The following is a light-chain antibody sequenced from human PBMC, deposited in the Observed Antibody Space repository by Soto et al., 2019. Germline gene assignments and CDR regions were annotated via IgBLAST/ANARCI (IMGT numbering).Light chain of an antibody. CDR3: CSYAGSSTSWV. J-gene: IGLJ3*02. Sequence: QSALTQPASVSGSPGQSITISWTGTSSDAGNYNFVSWYQQHPGKAPKVIIYEDSTRPSGVSNRISGSKSGNTASLTISGLQAEDEADYYCCSYAGSSTSWVFGGGTKLTVL. CDR1: SSDAGNYNF. V-gene: IGLV2-23*01. CDR2: EDS.